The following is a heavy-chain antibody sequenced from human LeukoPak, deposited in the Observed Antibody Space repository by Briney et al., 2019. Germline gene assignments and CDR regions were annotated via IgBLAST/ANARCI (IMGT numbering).Heavy chain of an antibody. CDR3: ARVVDTYWFDP. D-gene: IGHD5-18*01. J-gene: IGHJ5*02. CDR2: IYQSGST. V-gene: IGHV4-30-2*01. CDR1: GGSISSGGYS. Sequence: PSQTLSLTCAVSGGSISSGGYSWSWIRQPPGKGLEWIGYIYQSGSTYYNPSLKSRVTISVDRSKNQFSLKLSSVTAADTAVYYCARVVDTYWFDPWGQGTLVTVSS.